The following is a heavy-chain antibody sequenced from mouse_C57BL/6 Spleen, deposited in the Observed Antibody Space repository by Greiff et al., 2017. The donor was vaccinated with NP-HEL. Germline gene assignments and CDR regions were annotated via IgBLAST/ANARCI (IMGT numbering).Heavy chain of an antibody. CDR3: TRRAITEYYFDY. D-gene: IGHD1-1*01. CDR2: IDPETGGT. Sequence: QVQLQQSGAELVRPGASVTLSCKASGYTFTDYEMHWVKQTPVHGLEWIGAIDPETGGTAYNQKFKGKAILTADKSSSTAYMELRSLTSEDSAVYYCTRRAITEYYFDYWGQGTTLTVSS. CDR1: GYTFTDYE. J-gene: IGHJ2*01. V-gene: IGHV1-15*01.